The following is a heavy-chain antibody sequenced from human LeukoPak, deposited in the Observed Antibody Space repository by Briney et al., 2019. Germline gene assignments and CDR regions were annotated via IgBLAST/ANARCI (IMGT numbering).Heavy chain of an antibody. CDR1: GFTFSSHG. D-gene: IGHD3-22*01. V-gene: IGHV3-30*02. Sequence: TGGSLRLSCAASGFTFSSHGMHWVRQAPGKGLEWVAFIRYDGSNKYYADSVKGRFTISRDNSKNTLYLQMNSLRAEDTAVYYCAKSYRTYYYDSSGYENWFDPWGQGTLVTVSS. CDR3: AKSYRTYYYDSSGYENWFDP. CDR2: IRYDGSNK. J-gene: IGHJ5*02.